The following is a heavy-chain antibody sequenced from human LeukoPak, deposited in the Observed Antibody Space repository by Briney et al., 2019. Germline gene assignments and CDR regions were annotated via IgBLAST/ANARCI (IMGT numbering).Heavy chain of an antibody. D-gene: IGHD2-21*02. V-gene: IGHV1-18*01. Sequence: ASVKVSCKASGYTFTSYGISWARQAPGQGLEWMGWISAYNGNTNYAQKLQGRVTMTTDTSTSTAYMELRSLRSDDTAVYYCARDPGCGDDCYFPTSDYWGQGPLVTVSS. J-gene: IGHJ4*02. CDR3: ARDPGCGDDCYFPTSDY. CDR1: GYTFTSYG. CDR2: ISAYNGNT.